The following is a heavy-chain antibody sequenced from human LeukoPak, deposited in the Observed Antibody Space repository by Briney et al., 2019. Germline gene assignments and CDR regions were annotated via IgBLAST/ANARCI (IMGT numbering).Heavy chain of an antibody. CDR2: IYTSGST. CDR1: GGSISSYY. D-gene: IGHD3-22*01. J-gene: IGHJ4*02. V-gene: IGHV4-4*07. CDR3: ARIIVGYYYDSGHFDY. Sequence: SETLSLTCTVSGGSISSYYWSWIRQPAGKGLEWIGRIYTSGSTNYNPSLKSRVTMSVDTSKNQFSLKLSSVTAADTAVYYCARIIVGYYYDSGHFDYWGQGTLVTASS.